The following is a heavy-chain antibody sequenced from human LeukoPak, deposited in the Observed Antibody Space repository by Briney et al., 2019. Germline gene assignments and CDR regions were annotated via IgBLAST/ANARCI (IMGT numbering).Heavy chain of an antibody. V-gene: IGHV1-18*01. CDR3: ARPQSYYDILTGYWWGAFDI. CDR1: GYTFTSYA. CDR2: ISAYNGNT. Sequence: ASVKVSCKASGYTFTSYAITWVRQAPGQGLEWMGWISAYNGNTNYAQNLQGRVTMTTDTSTSTAYMELRSLRSDDTAVYYCARPQSYYDILTGYWWGAFDIWGQGTMVTVSS. D-gene: IGHD3-9*01. J-gene: IGHJ3*02.